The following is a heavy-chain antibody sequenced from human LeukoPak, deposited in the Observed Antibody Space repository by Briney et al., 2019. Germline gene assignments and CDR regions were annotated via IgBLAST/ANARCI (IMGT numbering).Heavy chain of an antibody. CDR1: GFTFSSYS. D-gene: IGHD2-15*01. J-gene: IGHJ5*02. CDR2: ISSSSSYI. Sequence: PGGSLRLSCAASGFTFSSYSMNWVRQAPGKGLEWVSSISSSSSYIYYAGSVKGRFTISRDNAKNSLYLQMNSLRAEDTAVYYCARDRIEYCSGGSCYDAWFDPWGQGTLVTVSS. CDR3: ARDRIEYCSGGSCYDAWFDP. V-gene: IGHV3-21*01.